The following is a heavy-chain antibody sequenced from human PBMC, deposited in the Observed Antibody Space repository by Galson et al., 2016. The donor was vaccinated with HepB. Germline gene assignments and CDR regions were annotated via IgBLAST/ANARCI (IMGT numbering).Heavy chain of an antibody. D-gene: IGHD2-2*01. V-gene: IGHV3-15*01. CDR3: TRCRTSCSTFDY. CDR2: IKSKTDGGTT. CDR1: GFTFNNAW. Sequence: SLRLSCAVSGFTFNNAWMSWVRQAPGKGLEWVGRIKSKTDGGTTDYAAPVKGRFTISRDDSKNTLYLQMYSLKAEDTAVYYCTRCRTSCSTFDYWGQGTLVTVSS. J-gene: IGHJ4*02.